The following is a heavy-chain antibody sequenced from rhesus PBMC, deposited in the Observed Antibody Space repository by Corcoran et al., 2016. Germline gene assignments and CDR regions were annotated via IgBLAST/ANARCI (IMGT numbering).Heavy chain of an antibody. CDR1: GTSVSVYW. CDR3: ARWDRGFRFDV. CDR2: ISAKGDRN. V-gene: IGHV4-80*01. J-gene: IGHJ5-1*01. Sequence: QVQLLESGPGLVKPSETLSLTCAVSGTSVSVYWWTWIRQAPGKGLEWIGEISAKGDRNNYNPSLTSRATISKDASKNQFSLKLTAVTAADTAVYHCARWDRGFRFDVWGPGVLVTVSS.